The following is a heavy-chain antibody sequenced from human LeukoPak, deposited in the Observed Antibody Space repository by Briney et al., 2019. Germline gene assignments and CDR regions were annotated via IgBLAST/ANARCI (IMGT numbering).Heavy chain of an antibody. D-gene: IGHD2-15*01. V-gene: IGHV3-74*01. Sequence: GSLRLSCAASGFTFTEWWMHWVRQAPGKGLEWVSRIKSDGTGMTYAESVRGRFAISRDNAKNSVYLQMNSLRADDTAVYYCAKDLHDAAADYWGQGTLITVSS. J-gene: IGHJ4*02. CDR2: IKSDGTGM. CDR1: GFTFTEWW. CDR3: AKDLHDAAADY.